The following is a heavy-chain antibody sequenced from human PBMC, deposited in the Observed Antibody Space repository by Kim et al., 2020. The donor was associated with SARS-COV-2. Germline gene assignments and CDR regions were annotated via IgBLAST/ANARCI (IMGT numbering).Heavy chain of an antibody. CDR3: AAEYPRFHDAFDI. J-gene: IGHJ3*02. Sequence: SVKVSCKASGFTFTSSAVQWVRQARGQRLEWIGWIVVGSGNTNYAQKFQERVTITRDMSTSTAYMELSSLRSEDTAVYYCAAEYPRFHDAFDIWGQGTMVTVSS. CDR2: IVVGSGNT. CDR1: GFTFTSSA. V-gene: IGHV1-58*01.